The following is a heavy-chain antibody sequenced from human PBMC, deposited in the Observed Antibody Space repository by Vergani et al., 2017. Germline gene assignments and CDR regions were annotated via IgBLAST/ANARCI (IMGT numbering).Heavy chain of an antibody. D-gene: IGHD3-10*01. CDR3: AKDFSGAGVCYFDY. J-gene: IGHJ4*02. V-gene: IGHV3-9*01. CDR2: ISWNSGSI. Sequence: EVQLVESGGGLVQPGRSLRLSCAASGFTFDDYAMHWVRQAPGKGLEWVSGISWNSGSIGYADSVKGRFTISRDNAKNSLYLQMNSLRAEDTALYYCAKDFSGAGVCYFDYWGQGTLVTVSS. CDR1: GFTFDDYA.